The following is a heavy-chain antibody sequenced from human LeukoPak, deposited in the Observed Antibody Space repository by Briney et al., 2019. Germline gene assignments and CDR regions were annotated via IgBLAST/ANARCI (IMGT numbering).Heavy chain of an antibody. D-gene: IGHD1-14*01. CDR2: INHSGST. CDR3: AKDGSVFTAYYYYYYMDV. V-gene: IGHV4-34*01. Sequence: SETLSLTCAVYGGSFSGYYWSWIRQPPGKGLEWIGEINHSGSTNYNPSLKSRVTISVDTSKNQFSLKLSSVTAADTAVYYCAKDGSVFTAYYYYYYMDVWGKGTTVTVSS. CDR1: GGSFSGYY. J-gene: IGHJ6*03.